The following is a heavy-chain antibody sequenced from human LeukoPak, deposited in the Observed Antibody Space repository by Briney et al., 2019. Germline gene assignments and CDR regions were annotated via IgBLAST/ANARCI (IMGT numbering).Heavy chain of an antibody. CDR3: ARDPGSSGYYYPFDY. V-gene: IGHV3-48*01. CDR1: GFTFSSYS. CDR2: ISSSSSTI. Sequence: GGSLRLSCAASGFTFSSYSMNWVRQAPGKGLEWVSYISSSSSTIYYADSVKGRITISRDNTKNSLYLQMNSLRAEDTAVYYCARDPGSSGYYYPFDYWGQGTLVTVSS. J-gene: IGHJ4*02. D-gene: IGHD3-22*01.